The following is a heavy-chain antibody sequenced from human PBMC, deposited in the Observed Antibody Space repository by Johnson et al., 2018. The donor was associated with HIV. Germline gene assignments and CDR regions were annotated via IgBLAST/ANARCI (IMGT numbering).Heavy chain of an antibody. Sequence: QVQLVESGGGVVQPGRSLRLSCAASQFTFNAYGMHWVRQAPGKGLEWVASISYDGTDKYHADQVWGRFTISRDNAKNALFLHMNSLRVEDTAVYYCARGNLYYSTDAFDIWGQGTMVTVSS. D-gene: IGHD3-10*01. CDR3: ARGNLYYSTDAFDI. J-gene: IGHJ3*02. CDR2: ISYDGTDK. V-gene: IGHV3-30*03. CDR1: QFTFNAYG.